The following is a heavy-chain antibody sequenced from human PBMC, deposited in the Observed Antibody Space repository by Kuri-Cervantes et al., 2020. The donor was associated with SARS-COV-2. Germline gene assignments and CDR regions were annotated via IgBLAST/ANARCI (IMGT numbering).Heavy chain of an antibody. J-gene: IGHJ4*02. Sequence: GESLKISCEVSGFLFSAYAIHGVRQGSGKGLEWVGRVRGKANNYATAYAASVKGRFTISRDDSKNMAYLQMNSLKTEDTAVYYCTTPIDYWGQGALVTVSS. V-gene: IGHV3-73*01. CDR2: VRGKANNYAT. CDR1: GFLFSAYA. CDR3: TTPIDY.